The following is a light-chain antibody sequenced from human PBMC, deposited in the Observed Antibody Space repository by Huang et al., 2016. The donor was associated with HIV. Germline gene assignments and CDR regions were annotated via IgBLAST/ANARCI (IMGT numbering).Light chain of an antibody. CDR3: QQYHSLPLT. CDR1: QDINNY. Sequence: DIQMTHSPSSLSASVGDRVTITCQASQDINNYINWYQQKPGKAPKLLIYDASNLETGVPSRFSGTGSGTDFTFTISSLQPEDIATYFCQQYHSLPLTFGGGTKVEIK. CDR2: DAS. J-gene: IGKJ4*01. V-gene: IGKV1-33*01.